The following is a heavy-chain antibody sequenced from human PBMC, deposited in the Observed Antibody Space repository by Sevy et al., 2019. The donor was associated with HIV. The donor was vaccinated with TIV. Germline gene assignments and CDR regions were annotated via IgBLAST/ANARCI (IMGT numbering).Heavy chain of an antibody. D-gene: IGHD3-22*01. CDR3: AGGRYDSSGSSYAFDI. Sequence: GGSLRLSCAASGFTFRSYAMNWVRQAPGKGLEWVSTIYGSGGTTYYADSVKGRFTISRDNSENTLYLQMNSLRAEDTAVYFCAGGRYDSSGSSYAFDIWGQGTMVTVSS. J-gene: IGHJ3*02. V-gene: IGHV3-23*01. CDR1: GFTFRSYA. CDR2: IYGSGGTT.